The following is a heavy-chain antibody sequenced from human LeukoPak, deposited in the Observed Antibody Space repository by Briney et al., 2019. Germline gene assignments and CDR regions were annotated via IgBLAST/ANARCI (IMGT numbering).Heavy chain of an antibody. CDR1: GFTFSSYW. J-gene: IGHJ4*02. CDR2: INGDGSST. Sequence: GGSLRLSCAASGFTFSSYWMHWVRQAPGKGLVWVSRINGDGSSTSYADSVKGRFTISRDNAKNTLYLQMNSLRAEDTAVYYCARAVGYCSSSICYRFDYWGQGTLVTVSS. V-gene: IGHV3-74*01. CDR3: ARAVGYCSSSICYRFDY. D-gene: IGHD2-2*01.